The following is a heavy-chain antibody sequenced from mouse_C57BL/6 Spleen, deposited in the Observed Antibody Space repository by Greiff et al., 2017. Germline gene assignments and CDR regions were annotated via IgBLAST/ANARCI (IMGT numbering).Heavy chain of an antibody. CDR2: IDPETGGT. V-gene: IGHV1-15*01. Sequence: VQRVESGAELVRPGASVTLSCKASGYTFTDYEMHWVKQTPVHGLEWIGAIDPETGGTAYNQKFKGKAILTADKSSSTAYMELRSLTSEDSAVYYYTRWDLLLREMDDWGQGTSVTVSS. D-gene: IGHD1-1*01. CDR3: TRWDLLLREMDD. J-gene: IGHJ4*01. CDR1: GYTFTDYE.